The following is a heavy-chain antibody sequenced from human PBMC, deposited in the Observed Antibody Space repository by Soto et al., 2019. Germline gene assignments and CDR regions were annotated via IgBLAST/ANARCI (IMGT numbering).Heavy chain of an antibody. CDR3: ARLYYYGSGLHIPPDY. D-gene: IGHD3-10*01. CDR1: GYSFINYW. CDR2: IYPGDSDT. Sequence: PGESLKISCAGSGYSFINYWIAWVRQMPGKGLEWMGVIYPGDSDTRYSPSFQGQVTISADESTAYLRWSRLKASDTAMYYCARLYYYGSGLHIPPDYWGQGTLVTVSS. V-gene: IGHV5-51*01. J-gene: IGHJ4*02.